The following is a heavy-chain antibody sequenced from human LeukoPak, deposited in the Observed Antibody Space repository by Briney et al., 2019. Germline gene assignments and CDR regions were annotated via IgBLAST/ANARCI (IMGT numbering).Heavy chain of an antibody. D-gene: IGHD5-18*01. CDR1: GFTFSSYS. V-gene: IGHV3-30*18. Sequence: GRSLRLSCAASGFTFSSYSMHWVRQAPGKGLEWVAVISYDGSNKYYADSVKGRFTISRDNSKNTLYLQMNSLRAEDTAVYYCAKASSASGYSYGRDYFDYWGQGTLVTVSS. CDR2: ISYDGSNK. CDR3: AKASSASGYSYGRDYFDY. J-gene: IGHJ4*02.